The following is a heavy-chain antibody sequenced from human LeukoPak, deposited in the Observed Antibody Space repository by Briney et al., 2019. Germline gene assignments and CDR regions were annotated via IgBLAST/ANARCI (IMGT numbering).Heavy chain of an antibody. Sequence: ASVKVSCKASGYTFTGYYMHWVRQAPGQGLEWMGWINPNSGGTNYAQKFQGRVTMTRDTSISTAYMELSRLRSDDTAVYYCAREPKKYYDILTGCQPGYYYMDVWGKGTTVTVSS. V-gene: IGHV1-2*02. CDR2: INPNSGGT. J-gene: IGHJ6*03. CDR1: GYTFTGYY. CDR3: AREPKKYYDILTGCQPGYYYMDV. D-gene: IGHD3-9*01.